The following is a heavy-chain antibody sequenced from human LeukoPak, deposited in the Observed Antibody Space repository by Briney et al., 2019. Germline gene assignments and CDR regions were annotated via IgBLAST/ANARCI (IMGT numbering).Heavy chain of an antibody. CDR2: IYYSGST. V-gene: IGHV4-59*01. J-gene: IGHJ6*02. CDR1: GGSISSYY. D-gene: IGHD6-13*01. CDR3: ARDAIAAAGDYYYYGMDV. Sequence: SETLFLTCTVSGGSISSYYWSWIRQPPRQGLEWMGYIYYSGSTNYNPSLQSRVTISVDTSKNQFSLKLSSVTAADTAVYYCARDAIAAAGDYYYYGMDVWGQGTTVTVSS.